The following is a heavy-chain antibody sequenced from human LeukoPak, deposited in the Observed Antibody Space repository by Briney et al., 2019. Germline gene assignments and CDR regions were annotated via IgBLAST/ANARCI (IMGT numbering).Heavy chain of an antibody. CDR1: GFTFTNYN. V-gene: IGHV3-21*01. CDR3: ARASDGYSYGSYFYYMDV. J-gene: IGHJ6*03. D-gene: IGHD5-18*01. CDR2: ITSSGTYT. Sequence: GGSLRLSCVDSGFTFTNYNMNWVRQAPGEAMEWVSSITSSGTYTFYADSVKGRFTISRDNAKNSLFLQMDSLGPEDTAVYYCARASDGYSYGSYFYYMDVWGKGTTVSISS.